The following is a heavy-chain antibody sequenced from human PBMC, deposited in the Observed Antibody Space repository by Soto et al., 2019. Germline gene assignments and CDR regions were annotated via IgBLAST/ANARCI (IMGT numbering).Heavy chain of an antibody. CDR1: GGSISSYY. D-gene: IGHD6-13*01. CDR2: IYTSGST. CDR3: ARDGSSSWDNRFDP. J-gene: IGHJ5*02. Sequence: PSETLSLTCTVSGGSISSYYWSWIRQPAGKGLEWIGRIYTSGSTNYNPSLRSRVTMSVDTSKNQFSLKLSSVTAADTAVYYCARDGSSSWDNRFDPWGQGTLVTVSS. V-gene: IGHV4-4*07.